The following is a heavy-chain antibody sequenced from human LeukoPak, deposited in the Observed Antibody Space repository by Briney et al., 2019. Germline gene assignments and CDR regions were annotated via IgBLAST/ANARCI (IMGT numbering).Heavy chain of an antibody. D-gene: IGHD7-27*01. J-gene: IGHJ5*02. CDR2: INPSGGST. CDR1: GYTFTSYY. V-gene: IGHV1-46*01. Sequence: ASVKVSCKASGYTFTSYYMHWVRQAPGQGLEWMGIINPSGGSTSYAQKFQGRITMTRDTSTSTVYMELSSLRSEDTAVYYCARVLLTGDHPFDPWGQGTLVTVSS. CDR3: ARVLLTGDHPFDP.